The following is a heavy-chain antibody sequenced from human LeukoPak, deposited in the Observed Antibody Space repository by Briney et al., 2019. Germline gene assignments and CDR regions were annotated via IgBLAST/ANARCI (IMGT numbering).Heavy chain of an antibody. V-gene: IGHV4-34*01. CDR1: GGPLSGHY. D-gene: IGHD3-10*01. Sequence: PSDPLSLPWTVYGGPLSGHYWSWIAQPPGKGLEWIREINQSGTTNYNPSLKSRVTISVDTSKNQFSLRLSSVTAADTAVYYCARGYGPGSYYNYWGQGTLVTVSS. J-gene: IGHJ4*02. CDR2: INQSGTT. CDR3: ARGYGPGSYYNY.